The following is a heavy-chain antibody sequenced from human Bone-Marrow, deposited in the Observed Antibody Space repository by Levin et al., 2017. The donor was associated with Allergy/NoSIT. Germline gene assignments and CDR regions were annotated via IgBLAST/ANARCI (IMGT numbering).Heavy chain of an antibody. CDR2: ISPYNGDT. D-gene: IGHD6-19*01. V-gene: IGHV1-18*01. CDR1: GYTFTNYG. J-gene: IGHJ4*02. Sequence: ASVKVSCKASGYTFTNYGITWVRQAPGQGLEWMGWISPYNGDTYDAQKLQGRITMTTDTATSTAYMELRNLTPDDTAVYCCARDRAVAKNLYGYWGQGTLVTVSS. CDR3: ARDRAVAKNLYGY.